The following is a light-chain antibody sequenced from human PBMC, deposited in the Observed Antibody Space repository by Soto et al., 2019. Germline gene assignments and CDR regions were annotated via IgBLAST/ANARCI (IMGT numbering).Light chain of an antibody. J-gene: IGKJ5*01. CDR2: GAS. CDR1: QTVDNNY. Sequence: EIVLTQSPGTLSLSPGERATLSCRASQTVDNNYLGWYQRKAGQAPRLLIYGASSRATGIPDRFSGSGSGTDFTLTIYRLEPEDFTVYFCHQYSISPPTFGQGTQREIK. CDR3: HQYSISPPT. V-gene: IGKV3-20*01.